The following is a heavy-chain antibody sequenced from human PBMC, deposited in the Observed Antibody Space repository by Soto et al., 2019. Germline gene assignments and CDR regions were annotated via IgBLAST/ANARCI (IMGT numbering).Heavy chain of an antibody. V-gene: IGHV3-30*03. CDR2: ISDDGITK. Sequence: QVQLVESGGGVVQPGRSLRLSCAASGFTFSTFAMHWVRQAPGKGLEWVAVISDDGITKYYADSVKGRFTISRDSSKNTLYLEMNSLRAEDTAVYYGYSSGWWGQGTLVTVSS. CDR1: GFTFSTFA. CDR3: YSSGW. D-gene: IGHD6-19*01. J-gene: IGHJ4*02.